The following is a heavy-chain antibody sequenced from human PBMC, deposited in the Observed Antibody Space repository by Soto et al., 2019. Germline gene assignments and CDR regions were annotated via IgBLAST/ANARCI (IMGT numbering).Heavy chain of an antibody. CDR3: ARNLGYRGYENFDY. V-gene: IGHV3-48*01. J-gene: IGHJ4*02. Sequence: PGGSLRLSCAASGFTFSSYSMNWVRQAPGKGLERVSYISSSSSTIYYAEYVKGRFTIFRNNAKNQLYLQMKNLRAEDTAVYYWARNLGYRGYENFDYWGQGTLVTV. CDR2: ISSSSSTI. CDR1: GFTFSSYS. D-gene: IGHD5-12*01.